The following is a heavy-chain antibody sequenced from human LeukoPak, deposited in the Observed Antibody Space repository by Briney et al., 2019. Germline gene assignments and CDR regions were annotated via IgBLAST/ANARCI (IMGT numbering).Heavy chain of an antibody. Sequence: ASVKVSCKASGYTFTGYYMHWVRQAPGQGLEWMGWINPNSGGTNYAQKFQGRVTMTRDTSISTAYMELSRLRSDDTAVYYCAMCLSGYYLGFDYWGQGTLVTVSS. D-gene: IGHD3-3*01. J-gene: IGHJ4*02. CDR2: INPNSGGT. CDR1: GYTFTGYY. V-gene: IGHV1-2*02. CDR3: AMCLSGYYLGFDY.